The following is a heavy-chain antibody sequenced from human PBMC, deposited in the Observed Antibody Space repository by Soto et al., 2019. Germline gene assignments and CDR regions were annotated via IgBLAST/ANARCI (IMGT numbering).Heavy chain of an antibody. CDR1: GYTFTSYG. J-gene: IGHJ4*02. V-gene: IGHV1-18*01. D-gene: IGHD2-2*01. CDR2: ISAYNGNT. Sequence: GASVKVSCKASGYTFTSYGISWVRQAPGQGLEWMGWISAYNGNTNYAQKLQGRVTMTTDTSTSTAYMELRSLRSDDTAVYYCARGRTKNLGYGSGTGCYGWNYGGQEPLVTVS. CDR3: ARGRTKNLGYGSGTGCYGWNY.